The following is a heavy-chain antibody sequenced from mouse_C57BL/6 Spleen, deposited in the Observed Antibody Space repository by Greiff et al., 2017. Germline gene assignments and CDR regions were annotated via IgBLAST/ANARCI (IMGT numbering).Heavy chain of an antibody. Sequence: QVQLMESGAELARPGASVKLSCKASGYTFTSYGISWVQQRTGQGLEWIGEIYHRSGYTYYNEKFKGKATLAEDKSSSTAYMELRSLTSEDSAVYFCARGDYGSCYAMDYWGQGTSVTVSS. CDR3: ARGDYGSCYAMDY. D-gene: IGHD1-1*01. V-gene: IGHV1-81*01. CDR1: GYTFTSYG. CDR2: IYHRSGYT. J-gene: IGHJ4*01.